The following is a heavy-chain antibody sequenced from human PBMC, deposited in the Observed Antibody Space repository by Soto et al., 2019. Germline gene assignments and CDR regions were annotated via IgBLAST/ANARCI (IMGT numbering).Heavy chain of an antibody. J-gene: IGHJ4*02. CDR2: FFIGGNT. Sequence: SETLSLTCTVPGGSISSSTYYWGWMRQPPGKGLGWIASFFIGGNTYYNPSLKSRVTISVDTSKNQFSLKLSSVTAADTAVYYCVRHAQWIIRAYWGQGSLVTVSS. CDR1: GGSISSSTYY. V-gene: IGHV4-39*01. D-gene: IGHD5-12*01. CDR3: VRHAQWIIRAY.